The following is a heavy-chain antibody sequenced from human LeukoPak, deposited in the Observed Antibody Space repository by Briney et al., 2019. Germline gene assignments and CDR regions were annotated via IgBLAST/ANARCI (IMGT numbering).Heavy chain of an antibody. CDR1: GFTFSTYS. D-gene: IGHD2-2*01. CDR3: ATVPAAIAFDI. Sequence: GGSLRLSCAASGFTFSTYSMNWVRQAPGKGLEWVSYISSSSTTIYYADSVKGRFTISRDNAKKSLYLQMNSLRAEDTAVYYCATVPAAIAFDIWGQGTMVTVSS. CDR2: ISSSSTTI. J-gene: IGHJ3*02. V-gene: IGHV3-48*04.